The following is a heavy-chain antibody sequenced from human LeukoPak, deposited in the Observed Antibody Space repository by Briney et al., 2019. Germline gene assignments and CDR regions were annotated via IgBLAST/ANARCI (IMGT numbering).Heavy chain of an antibody. D-gene: IGHD4-17*01. V-gene: IGHV3-49*03. CDR2: IRSKAYGGTT. J-gene: IGHJ3*02. CDR1: GFTFGDYA. CDR3: TRDSPLMTTVTSWYRTDAFDI. Sequence: GGSLRLSCTASGFTFGDYAMSWFRQAPGKGLEWVGFIRSKAYGGTTEYAASVKGRFTISRDDSKSIAYLQMNSLKTEDTAVYYCTRDSPLMTTVTSWYRTDAFDIWGQGTMVTVSS.